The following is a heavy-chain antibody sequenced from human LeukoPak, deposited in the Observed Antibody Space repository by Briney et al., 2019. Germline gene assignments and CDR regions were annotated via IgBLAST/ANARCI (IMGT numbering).Heavy chain of an antibody. V-gene: IGHV4-4*07. CDR3: ARHRSGWLQSSFDY. J-gene: IGHJ4*02. D-gene: IGHD5-24*01. Sequence: SETLSLTCTVSGGSLSSYYWNWIRQPAGKGLEWIGRIYTSGSTNYNPSLKSRVTMSVETSKNQFSLKLSSVTAADTAVYYCARHRSGWLQSSFDYWGQGTLVTVSS. CDR1: GGSLSSYY. CDR2: IYTSGST.